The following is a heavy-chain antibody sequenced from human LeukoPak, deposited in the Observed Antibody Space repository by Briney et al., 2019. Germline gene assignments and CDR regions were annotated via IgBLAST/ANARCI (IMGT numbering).Heavy chain of an antibody. Sequence: GGSLRLSCAASGFTFSSYEMNWVRQAPGKGLEWVSYISSSGSTIYYADSVKGRFTIPRDNAKNSLYLQMNSLRAEDTAVYYCARGLWFGEFDYWGQGTLVTVSS. CDR3: ARGLWFGEFDY. V-gene: IGHV3-48*03. D-gene: IGHD3-10*01. J-gene: IGHJ4*02. CDR1: GFTFSSYE. CDR2: ISSSGSTI.